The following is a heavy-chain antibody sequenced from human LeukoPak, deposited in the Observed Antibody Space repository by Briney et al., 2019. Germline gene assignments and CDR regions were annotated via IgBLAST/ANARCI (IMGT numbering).Heavy chain of an antibody. CDR3: ARTYGSSGLGYFDL. V-gene: IGHV4-59*01. CDR1: GGSISSYY. CDR2: IYYSGST. J-gene: IGHJ2*01. D-gene: IGHD6-13*01. Sequence: SVTLSLTCTVSGGSISSYYWSWIRQPPGKGLEWIGYIYYSGSTNYSPSLKSRLTISVDTSKNQFSLKLSSVTAADTAVYYCARTYGSSGLGYFDLWGRGTLVTVPS.